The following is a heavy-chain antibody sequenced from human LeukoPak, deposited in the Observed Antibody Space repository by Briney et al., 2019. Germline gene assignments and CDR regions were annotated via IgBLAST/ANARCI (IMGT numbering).Heavy chain of an antibody. CDR3: AREAVDSSLYYYYYMDV. D-gene: IGHD6-13*01. CDR1: GYSISSGYY. Sequence: SETLSLTCTVSGYSISSGYYWGWIRQPPGKGLEWIGSIYHSGSTYYNPSLKSRVTISVDTSKNQFSLKLSSVTAADTAVYYCAREAVDSSLYYYYYMDVWGKGTTVTISS. CDR2: IYHSGST. J-gene: IGHJ6*03. V-gene: IGHV4-38-2*02.